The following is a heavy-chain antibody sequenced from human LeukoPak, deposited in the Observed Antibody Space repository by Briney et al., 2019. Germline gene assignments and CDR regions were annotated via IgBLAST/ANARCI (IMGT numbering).Heavy chain of an antibody. D-gene: IGHD2-2*01. CDR1: GYTFTSYA. V-gene: IGHV1-3*01. CDR2: INAGNGNT. Sequence: ASVKVSCKASGYTFTSYAMHWVRQAPGQRLEWMGWINAGNGNTKYSQKFQGRVTITADESTSTAYMELSSLRSEDTAVYYCARVSKSLPAATYRDYWGQGTLVTVSS. CDR3: ARVSKSLPAATYRDY. J-gene: IGHJ4*02.